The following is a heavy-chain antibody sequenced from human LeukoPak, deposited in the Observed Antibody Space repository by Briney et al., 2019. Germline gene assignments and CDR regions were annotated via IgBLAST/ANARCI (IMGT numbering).Heavy chain of an antibody. Sequence: SSETLSLTCAVYGGSFSGYYWSWIRQPPGKGLEWIGEINHSGSTNYNPSLKSRVTISVDTSKNQFSLKLSSVTAADTAVYYCARSLGMEWLLTDYWGQGTLVTVSS. J-gene: IGHJ4*02. CDR2: INHSGST. CDR1: GGSFSGYY. V-gene: IGHV4-34*01. D-gene: IGHD3-3*01. CDR3: ARSLGMEWLLTDY.